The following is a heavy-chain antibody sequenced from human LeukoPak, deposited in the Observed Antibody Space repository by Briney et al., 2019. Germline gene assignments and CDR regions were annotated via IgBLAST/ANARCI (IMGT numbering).Heavy chain of an antibody. Sequence: PSETLSLTCTVSGGSISSYYWSWIRQPPGKGLEWIGYIYDSGSTNYNPSLKSRVTISVDTSKNQFSLKLSSVTAADQAVYYCARGGSGYDSFYYYSMDVWGQGTTVTVSS. CDR1: GGSISSYY. J-gene: IGHJ6*02. CDR2: IYDSGST. V-gene: IGHV4-59*01. D-gene: IGHD5-12*01. CDR3: ARGGSGYDSFYYYSMDV.